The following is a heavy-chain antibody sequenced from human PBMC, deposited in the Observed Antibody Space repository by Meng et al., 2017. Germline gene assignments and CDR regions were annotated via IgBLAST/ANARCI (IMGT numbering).Heavy chain of an antibody. J-gene: IGHJ4*02. V-gene: IGHV3-NL1*01. D-gene: IGHD3-10*01. Sequence: QVQLVESGGGVVQPGRSLRLSCAASGFSFRNYGMHWVRQAPGKGLEWVSLIYSGGTIYYADSVKGRFTISRDNAKNSLYLQMNSLRAEDTAVYYCARDNYYGSGSIDYWGQGTLVTVSS. CDR1: GFSFRNYG. CDR2: IYSGGTI. CDR3: ARDNYYGSGSIDY.